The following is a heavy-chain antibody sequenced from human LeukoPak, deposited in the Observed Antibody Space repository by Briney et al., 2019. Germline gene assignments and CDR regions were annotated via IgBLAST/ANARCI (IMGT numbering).Heavy chain of an antibody. CDR3: VRDLDLGGYSSFVS. D-gene: IGHD4-23*01. Sequence: SETLSLTCTVSGGSISSSSYCWGWIRQPPGKGLEWIGSIHYTGSTYYNPSLKSRVTISVDTSKKQFSLKLNSVTAADTAVYYCVRDLDLGGYSSFVSWGQGTLVTVSS. V-gene: IGHV4-39*02. CDR1: GGSISSSSYC. CDR2: IHYTGST. J-gene: IGHJ4*02.